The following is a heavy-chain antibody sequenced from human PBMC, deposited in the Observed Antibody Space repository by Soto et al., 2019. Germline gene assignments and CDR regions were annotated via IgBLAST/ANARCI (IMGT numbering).Heavy chain of an antibody. Sequence: GGSLRLSCAASGFTFSSYAMSWVRQAPGKGLEWVSAISGSGGSTYYADSVKGRFTISRDNSKNTLYLQMNSLRAEDTAVYYCADDFWSGYQRMDVWGQGTTVTVSS. J-gene: IGHJ6*02. CDR3: ADDFWSGYQRMDV. CDR2: ISGSGGST. V-gene: IGHV3-23*01. D-gene: IGHD3-3*01. CDR1: GFTFSSYA.